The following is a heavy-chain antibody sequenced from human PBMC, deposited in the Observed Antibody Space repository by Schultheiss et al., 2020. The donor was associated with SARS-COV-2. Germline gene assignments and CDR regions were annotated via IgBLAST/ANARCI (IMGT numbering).Heavy chain of an antibody. D-gene: IGHD5-18*01. Sequence: SETLSLTCTVSGGSISSYYWSWIRQPPGKGLEWIGYIYYSGSTNYNPSLKSRVTISVDTSKNQFSLKLSSVTAADTAVYYCAILNVPIQLWWGYGAPWGQGTLVTVSS. V-gene: IGHV4-59*12. J-gene: IGHJ5*02. CDR1: GGSISSYY. CDR2: IYYSGST. CDR3: AILNVPIQLWWGYGAP.